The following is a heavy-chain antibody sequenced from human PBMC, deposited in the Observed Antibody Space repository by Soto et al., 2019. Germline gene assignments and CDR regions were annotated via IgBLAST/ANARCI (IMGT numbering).Heavy chain of an antibody. CDR3: ARERVRDATHRPGFGT. V-gene: IGHV4-30-4*01. Sequence: SLTCAACGGSVKISEFSGTLKHQPPGKGLQWIGYNYYRGSTYHNPSLQSRVTISLDTSKNQFSLKLSSVTAADTSVYYCARERVRDATHRPGFGTRGQPILVTVSS. CDR2: NYYRGST. J-gene: IGHJ4*02. CDR1: GGSVKISEFS. D-gene: IGHD3-10*01.